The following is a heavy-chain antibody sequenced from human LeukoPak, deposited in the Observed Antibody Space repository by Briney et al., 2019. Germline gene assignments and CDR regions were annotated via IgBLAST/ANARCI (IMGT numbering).Heavy chain of an antibody. CDR3: AKVSEYCSGGSCSRYYFYGMDV. Sequence: GRSLRLSCAASGFTFSSYGMHWVRQAPGKGLEWVAVISYDGSNKYYAESVKGRFTISRDNSKDTLYLQMNSLRAEDTAVYYCAKVSEYCSGGSCSRYYFYGMDVWGQGTTVTVSS. CDR1: GFTFSSYG. V-gene: IGHV3-30*18. J-gene: IGHJ6*02. D-gene: IGHD2-15*01. CDR2: ISYDGSNK.